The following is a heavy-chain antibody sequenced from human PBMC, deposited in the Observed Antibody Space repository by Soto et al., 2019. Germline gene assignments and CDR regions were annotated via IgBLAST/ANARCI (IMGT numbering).Heavy chain of an antibody. CDR1: GFTVSSNY. V-gene: IGHV3-53*02. J-gene: IGHJ3*02. CDR3: ARSDSSSWVDAFDI. CDR2: IYSGGST. Sequence: EVQLVETGGGLIQPGGSLRLSCAASGFTVSSNYMSWVRQAPGKGLEWVSVIYSGGSTYYADSVKGRFTISRDNSKNTLYLQMNSLRAEDTAVYYCARSDSSSWVDAFDIWGQGTMLTVSS. D-gene: IGHD6-13*01.